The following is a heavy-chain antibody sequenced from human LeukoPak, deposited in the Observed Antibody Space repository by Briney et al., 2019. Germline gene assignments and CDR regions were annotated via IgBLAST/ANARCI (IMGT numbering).Heavy chain of an antibody. V-gene: IGHV4-39*07. Sequence: PSETLSPTCTVSGGSISSSSYYWGWIRQPPGKGLEWIGSIYYSGSTYYNSSLRSRVTISVDTSKNQFSLKLSSVTAADTAVYYCARDPSTKYYFDYWGQGTLVTVSS. J-gene: IGHJ4*02. CDR1: GGSISSSSYY. D-gene: IGHD2-2*01. CDR2: IYYSGST. CDR3: ARDPSTKYYFDY.